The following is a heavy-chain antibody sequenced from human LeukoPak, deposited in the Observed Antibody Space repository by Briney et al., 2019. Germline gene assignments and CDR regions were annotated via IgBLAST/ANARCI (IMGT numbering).Heavy chain of an antibody. Sequence: SETLSLTCAVSGYSISGGYYWGWIRQPPGKGLEWIGSIYHSGSTYYNPSLKSRVTISVDTSKNQFSLKLSSVTAADTAVYYCARYGRKLWFGELRVSYWGQGTLVTVSS. CDR2: IYHSGST. D-gene: IGHD3-10*01. CDR3: ARYGRKLWFGELRVSY. J-gene: IGHJ4*02. V-gene: IGHV4-38-2*01. CDR1: GYSISGGYY.